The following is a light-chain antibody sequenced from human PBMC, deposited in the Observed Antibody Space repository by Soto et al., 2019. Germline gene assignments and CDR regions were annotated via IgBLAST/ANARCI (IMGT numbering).Light chain of an antibody. CDR1: SSNIGAGYD. CDR3: QSYDTLLSGYV. V-gene: IGLV1-40*01. Sequence: QSVLTQSPSVSGAPGQRVTLSCTGSSSNIGAGYDVHWYQQLPGAAPKLLIYDNNNRPSGVPDRFSGSKSGASASLAITGLQAEDEADYYCQSYDTLLSGYVFGTGTKVTVL. J-gene: IGLJ1*01. CDR2: DNN.